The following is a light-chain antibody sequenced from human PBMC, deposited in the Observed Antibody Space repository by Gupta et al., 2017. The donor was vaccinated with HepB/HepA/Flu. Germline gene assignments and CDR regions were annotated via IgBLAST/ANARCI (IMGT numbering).Light chain of an antibody. V-gene: IGKV1-5*03. J-gene: IGKJ4*01. Sequence: DIHMTQSPSTLSASVGDRVTITCRASEGISPWLAWYQQKPGKAPKLLIYKTSTLQSGVPSRFSGSGSETKFTLTISSLQPDDFATYYCQHYNGYPITFGGGTKVEI. CDR3: QHYNGYPIT. CDR1: EGISPW. CDR2: KTS.